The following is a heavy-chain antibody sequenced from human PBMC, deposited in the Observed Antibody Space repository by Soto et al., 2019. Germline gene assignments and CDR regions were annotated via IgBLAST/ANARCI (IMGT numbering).Heavy chain of an antibody. CDR1: GYTFTSYG. D-gene: IGHD6-13*01. J-gene: IGHJ5*02. CDR3: ARDPGYSSGWYPSAWFDP. Sequence: ASVKVSCKASGYTFTSYGISWVRQAPGQGLEWMGWISAYNGNTNYAQKLQGRVTMTTDTSTSTAYMELRSLRSDDTAVYYCARDPGYSSGWYPSAWFDPWGQGTLVTVSS. V-gene: IGHV1-18*04. CDR2: ISAYNGNT.